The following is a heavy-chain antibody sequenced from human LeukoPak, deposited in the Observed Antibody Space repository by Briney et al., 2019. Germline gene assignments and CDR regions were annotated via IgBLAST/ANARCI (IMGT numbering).Heavy chain of an antibody. J-gene: IGHJ4*02. CDR1: GASISSRSYY. Sequence: SETLSLTCTVSGASISSRSYYWDWIRQPPGKGLDWIGSIYFSGSTYYNPSLNSRVTIPVDTSKNQFSLKLISVTAADTAVYYCARRTVATTGVDYWGQGSLVTVSS. CDR2: IYFSGST. D-gene: IGHD5-12*01. CDR3: ARRTVATTGVDY. V-gene: IGHV4-39*01.